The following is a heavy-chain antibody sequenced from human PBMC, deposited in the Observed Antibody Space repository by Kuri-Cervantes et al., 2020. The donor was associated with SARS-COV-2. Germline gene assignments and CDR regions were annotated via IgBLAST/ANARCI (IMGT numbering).Heavy chain of an antibody. CDR3: ARDRGDAKGYCSGGSCYYFDY. CDR1: GFTFSGHW. V-gene: IGHV3-74*01. J-gene: IGHJ4*02. D-gene: IGHD2-15*01. Sequence: GGSLRLSCAASGFTFSGHWIHWVRQAPGKGLVWVSRINPDGSYTNNADSVKGRFTLSRDNAKNMLFLQMNSLRAEDTAVYYCARDRGDAKGYCSGGSCYYFDYWGQGTLVTVSS. CDR2: INPDGSYT.